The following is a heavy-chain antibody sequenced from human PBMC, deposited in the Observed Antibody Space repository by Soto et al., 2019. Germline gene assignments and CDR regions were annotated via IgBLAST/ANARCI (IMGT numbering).Heavy chain of an antibody. D-gene: IGHD6-19*01. Sequence: SLSLSCAASGFTFSNAWMSWVRQAPGKGLEWVSVISGSGGSTYYADSVKGRFTISRDNSKNKLYLQMNSLRAEDTAVYYCASRTSGWYFDYWGQGTLVTVSS. CDR3: ASRTSGWYFDY. V-gene: IGHV3-23*01. J-gene: IGHJ4*02. CDR2: ISGSGGST. CDR1: GFTFSNAW.